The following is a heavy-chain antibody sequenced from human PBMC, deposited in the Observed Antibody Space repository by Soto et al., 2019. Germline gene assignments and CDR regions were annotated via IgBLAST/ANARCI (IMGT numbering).Heavy chain of an antibody. V-gene: IGHV1-46*03. Sequence: QVQLVQSGAEVKKPGDSVKVYCKASGYTFTSYYMHWVRQAPGQGLEWMGIINLSGGSTSYAQKFQGRVTMTRDTSTSTVYMELSSLRSEDTAVYYCARVYPSDTRYGYVGNNWFDPWGQGTLVTVSS. J-gene: IGHJ5*02. CDR2: INLSGGST. D-gene: IGHD5-18*01. CDR1: GYTFTSYY. CDR3: ARVYPSDTRYGYVGNNWFDP.